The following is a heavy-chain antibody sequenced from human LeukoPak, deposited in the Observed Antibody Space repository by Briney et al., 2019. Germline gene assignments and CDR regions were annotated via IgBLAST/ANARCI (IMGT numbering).Heavy chain of an antibody. CDR3: ARDRTGGSLYFDY. CDR1: GFTFSSSA. J-gene: IGHJ4*02. V-gene: IGHV3-48*04. Sequence: GGSLRLSCAASGFTFSSSAMSWVRQAPGKGLEWVSYISSSGSTIYYADSVKGRFTISRGNAKNSLYLQMNSLRAEDTAVYYCARDRTGGSLYFDYWGQGTLVTVSS. D-gene: IGHD3/OR15-3a*01. CDR2: ISSSGSTI.